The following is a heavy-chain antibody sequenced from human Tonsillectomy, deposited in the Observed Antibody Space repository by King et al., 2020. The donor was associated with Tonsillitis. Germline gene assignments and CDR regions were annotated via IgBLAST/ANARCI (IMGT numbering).Heavy chain of an antibody. J-gene: IGHJ4*02. V-gene: IGHV3-9*01. CDR3: AKANYYGSGSHHQFDY. CDR2: ISWNSGSI. D-gene: IGHD3-10*01. CDR1: GFTFDDYA. Sequence: VQLVESGGGLVQPGRSLRLSCAASGFTFDDYAMHWVRQAPGKGLEWVSGISWNSGSIGYADSVKGRFTISRDNAKNSLYLQMNSLRAEDTALYYCAKANYYGSGSHHQFDYWGQGTLVTVSS.